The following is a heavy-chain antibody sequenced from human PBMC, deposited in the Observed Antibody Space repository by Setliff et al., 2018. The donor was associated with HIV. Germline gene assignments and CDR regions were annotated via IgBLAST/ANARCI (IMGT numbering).Heavy chain of an antibody. Sequence: SCKPSGYTFNSYGICWVRQAPGQGLEWMGWISPYNGNTIYAEMFQDRVTMTTDTSTSTAYMELRSLRSDDTAVYYCARAYDVLTGYFDYWGQGTLVTVSS. CDR3: ARAYDVLTGYFDY. D-gene: IGHD3-9*01. J-gene: IGHJ4*02. CDR1: GYTFNSYG. V-gene: IGHV1-18*01. CDR2: ISPYNGNT.